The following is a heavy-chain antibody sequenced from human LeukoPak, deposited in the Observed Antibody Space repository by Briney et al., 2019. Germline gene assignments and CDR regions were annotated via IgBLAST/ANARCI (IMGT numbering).Heavy chain of an antibody. V-gene: IGHV3-48*01. CDR3: ASFQILGYCTNGVCL. CDR1: GFTFSSYS. J-gene: IGHJ4*02. D-gene: IGHD2-8*01. Sequence: GGSLRLSCAASGFTFSSYSMNWVRQAPGKGLEWVSYISSSSSTIYYADSVKGRFTISRDNAKNSLYLQMNSLRAEDTAVYYCASFQILGYCTNGVCLWGQGTLVTVSS. CDR2: ISSSSSTI.